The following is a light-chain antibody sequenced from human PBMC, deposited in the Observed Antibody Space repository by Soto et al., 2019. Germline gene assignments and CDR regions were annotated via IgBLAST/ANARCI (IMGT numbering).Light chain of an antibody. CDR1: QSVSSSY. Sequence: EIVMTQSPGTLSLSPGERATLSCRASQSVSSSYLAWYQQKPGQAPRLLIYGASSRATGIPDRFSGSESGTDFTLTISRLEPEDFAVYLCQHYGSSHTFGQGTKLEIK. CDR3: QHYGSSHT. J-gene: IGKJ2*01. CDR2: GAS. V-gene: IGKV3-20*01.